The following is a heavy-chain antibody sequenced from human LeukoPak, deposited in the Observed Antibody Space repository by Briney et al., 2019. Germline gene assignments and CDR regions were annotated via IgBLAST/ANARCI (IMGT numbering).Heavy chain of an antibody. CDR3: SGDADADTHNALDI. V-gene: IGHV1-2*02. D-gene: IGHD2-15*01. Sequence: VASVKVSCKASGYTFTAYYIHWVRLGPRQGLEWMGWVNLNGGGTNYAQQSQGRVTMTRDTSTSTLYIELSRLRSDATAAYYCSGDADADTHNALDIWGQGTKVTVSS. CDR1: GYTFTAYY. J-gene: IGHJ3*02. CDR2: VNLNGGGT.